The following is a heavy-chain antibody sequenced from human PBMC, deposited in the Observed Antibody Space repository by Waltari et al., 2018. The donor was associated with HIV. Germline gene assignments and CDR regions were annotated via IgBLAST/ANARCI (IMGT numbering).Heavy chain of an antibody. J-gene: IGHJ6*02. Sequence: QVQLVQSGAEVKKPGSSVKVSCQASGGTFSSYAISWVRQAPGQGLEWIGRIIPIFGTPTYAQKFQGRVTITADGSTNTAYMELSSLTSEDTAIYYCARAPEAMITLYAMDVWGQGTTVSVSS. V-gene: IGHV1-69*18. D-gene: IGHD3-16*01. CDR2: IIPIFGTP. CDR1: GGTFSSYA. CDR3: ARAPEAMITLYAMDV.